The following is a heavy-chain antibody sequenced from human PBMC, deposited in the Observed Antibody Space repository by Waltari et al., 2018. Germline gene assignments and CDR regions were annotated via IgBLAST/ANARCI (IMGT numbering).Heavy chain of an antibody. J-gene: IGHJ3*01. D-gene: IGHD1-26*01. CDR1: GYRFSSYW. CDR2: IYPGESET. CDR3: ASHFGWESNHAFDF. Sequence: DVQLVPSGAEVKEPGESLKISCQGSGYRFSSYWLGWVRQMPGKGLGWMGIIYPGESETRYSPFFQGQVTISADKSISTAYVQWSSLKASDTAMYYCASHFGWESNHAFDFWGQGTLVSVSS. V-gene: IGHV5-51*03.